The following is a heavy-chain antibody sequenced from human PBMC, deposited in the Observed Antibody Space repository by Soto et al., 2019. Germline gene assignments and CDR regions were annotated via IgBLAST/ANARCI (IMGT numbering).Heavy chain of an antibody. D-gene: IGHD1-1*01. J-gene: IGHJ6*02. CDR1: GYTFTGYY. CDR3: ATTCADGSVTVWCMDV. V-gene: IGHV1-2*04. CDR2: INPNNGAT. Sequence: ASVKVSCKGSGYTFTGYYMHWVRQAPGQGLEWMGWINPNNGATKYAQKFQGWLTMTRDTSISTAYLELSRLRSDDTAVYYCATTCADGSVTVWCMDVWGQGTTVTVSS.